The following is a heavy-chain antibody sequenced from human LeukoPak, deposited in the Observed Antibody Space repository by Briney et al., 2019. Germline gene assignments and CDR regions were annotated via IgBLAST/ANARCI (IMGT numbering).Heavy chain of an antibody. CDR3: AHLVWEYVGGLDV. Sequence: GGSLRLSCAASGFTFRSFGMIWVRQAPGKGLEWVSGIYTNSRDTRYADSVKGRFTISRDDSKNMLYLEMHSLRVEDTAVYYCAHLVWEYVGGLDVWGQGTTVTVSS. J-gene: IGHJ6*02. CDR2: IYTNSRDT. CDR1: GFTFRSFG. V-gene: IGHV3-23*05. D-gene: IGHD3/OR15-3a*01.